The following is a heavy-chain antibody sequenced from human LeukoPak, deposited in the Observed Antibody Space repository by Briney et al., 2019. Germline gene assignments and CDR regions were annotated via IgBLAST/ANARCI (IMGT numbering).Heavy chain of an antibody. Sequence: NPSETLSLTCTVSGGSISSYYWSWIRQPAGKGLEWIGRIYTSGSTNYNPSLKSRVTMSVDTSKNQFSLKLSSVTAADTAMYYCARSFGDWLLFQYYFDNWGQGTLVTVSS. V-gene: IGHV4-4*07. CDR3: ARSFGDWLLFQYYFDN. CDR2: IYTSGST. J-gene: IGHJ4*02. D-gene: IGHD3/OR15-3a*01. CDR1: GGSISSYY.